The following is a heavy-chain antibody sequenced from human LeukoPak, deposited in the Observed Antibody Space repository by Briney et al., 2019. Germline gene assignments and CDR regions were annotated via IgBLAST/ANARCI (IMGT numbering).Heavy chain of an antibody. CDR2: TDSDGSNT. CDR1: GFTFSSYW. Sequence: GRSLRLSCAASGFTFSSYWMHWVRQAPGQGLVWVSHTDSDGSNTNYAESVKGRFTISRDNAKNTLYLQMNSLRAEDTAVYYCARGGFYYYDSSGYWGQGTMVTVSS. J-gene: IGHJ3*01. D-gene: IGHD3-22*01. V-gene: IGHV3-74*01. CDR3: ARGGFYYYDSSGY.